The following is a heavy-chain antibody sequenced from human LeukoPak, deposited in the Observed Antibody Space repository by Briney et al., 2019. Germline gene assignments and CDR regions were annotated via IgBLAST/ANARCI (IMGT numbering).Heavy chain of an antibody. Sequence: GASVKVSCKASGYTFTGYYMHWVRQAPGQGLEWMGWINPNSGGTNYAQKFQGRVTMTRDTSISTAYMELSRLRSEDTAVYYCARALTTKYSGSYLDAFDIWDQGTMVTVSS. J-gene: IGHJ3*02. D-gene: IGHD1-26*01. CDR2: INPNSGGT. CDR3: ARALTTKYSGSYLDAFDI. V-gene: IGHV1-2*02. CDR1: GYTFTGYY.